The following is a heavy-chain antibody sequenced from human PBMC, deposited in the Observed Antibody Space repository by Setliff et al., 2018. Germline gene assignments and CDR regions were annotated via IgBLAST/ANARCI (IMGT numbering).Heavy chain of an antibody. J-gene: IGHJ3*02. CDR1: GLAVSSNY. CDR2: IYSNGGT. V-gene: IGHV3-66*01. D-gene: IGHD3-22*01. CDR3: AKLARAYYDTSGYYTDAVDI. Sequence: AGGSLRLSCAASGLAVSSNYMSWVRQAPGKGLEWVSVIYSNGGTYYADSVKGRFTISRDASKSTLYLQMNSLRAEDTAVFYCAKLARAYYDTSGYYTDAVDIWGRGTKVTVSS.